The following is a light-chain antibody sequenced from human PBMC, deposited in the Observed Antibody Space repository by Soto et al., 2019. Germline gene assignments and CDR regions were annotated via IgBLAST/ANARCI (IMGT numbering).Light chain of an antibody. J-gene: IGKJ4*01. V-gene: IGKV3D-7*01. CDR3: QQDYNLLT. CDR2: GAS. CDR1: QSVSSSY. Sequence: PGERVTLSCRASQSVSSSYLTWYQQKPGQAPRLLIYGASTRATSIPARFSGSGSGTDFTLTISSLQPEDFAVYYCQQDYNLLTFGGATKVEIK.